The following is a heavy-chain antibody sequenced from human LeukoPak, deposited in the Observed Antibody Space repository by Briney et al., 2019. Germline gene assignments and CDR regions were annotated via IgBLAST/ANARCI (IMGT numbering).Heavy chain of an antibody. CDR3: STLTSRGLSDS. Sequence: GGSLRLSCAASGFTFTNAWMNWVRQAPGKGLEWVGRIKSKADGETIDYAAPVKGRFTFSRDDSKNMLYLQMNSLKSEDTPVYYCSTLTSRGLSDSWGQGTLVTVSS. J-gene: IGHJ4*02. CDR1: GFTFTNAW. V-gene: IGHV3-15*07. D-gene: IGHD1-20*01. CDR2: IKSKADGETI.